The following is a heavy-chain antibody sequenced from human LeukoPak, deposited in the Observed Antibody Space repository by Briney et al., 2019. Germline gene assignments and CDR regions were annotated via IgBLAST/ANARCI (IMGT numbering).Heavy chain of an antibody. CDR2: INHRGST. CDR1: GGSFSGYY. V-gene: IGHV4-34*01. J-gene: IGHJ4*02. CDR3: ARLLGDDSSGYYYDVKLDY. D-gene: IGHD3-22*01. Sequence: SETLSLTCAVYGGSFSGYYWSWVRQPPGKGLEWIGEINHRGSTNYNPSLKSRVTISVDTSKNQFSLKLSSVTAADTAVYYCARLLGDDSSGYYYDVKLDYWGQGTLVTVSS.